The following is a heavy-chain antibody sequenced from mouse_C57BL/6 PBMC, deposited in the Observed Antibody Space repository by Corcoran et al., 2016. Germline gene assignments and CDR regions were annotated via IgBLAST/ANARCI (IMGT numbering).Heavy chain of an antibody. CDR3: ARRGAYYGSSPHWYFDV. V-gene: IGHV1-26*01. Sequence: EVQLQQSGPELVKPGASVKISCKASGYTFTDYYMNWVKQSHGKSLEWIGDINPNNGGTSYNQKFKGKATLTVDKSSSTAYMELRSLTSEDSAVYYCARRGAYYGSSPHWYFDVWGTGTTVTVSS. CDR1: GYTFTDYY. J-gene: IGHJ1*03. CDR2: INPNNGGT. D-gene: IGHD1-1*01.